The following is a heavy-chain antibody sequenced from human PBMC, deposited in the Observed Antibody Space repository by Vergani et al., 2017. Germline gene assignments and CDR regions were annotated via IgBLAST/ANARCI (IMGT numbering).Heavy chain of an antibody. CDR1: GGSFTSYH. CDR2: IDHTERP. CDR3: ARVNTETNGHLYYYYYMDV. D-gene: IGHD4-11*01. V-gene: IGHV4-34*01. Sequence: QVQLQQWGGGLLKPSETLSLTCVVNGGSFTSYHWTWIRQSPGEGLEWVCDIDHTERPDYNPSLKSRLTRSVDKSRNQFSLTHNSVTATDTAIYFCARVNTETNGHLYYYYYMDVWGQGTAVTVS. J-gene: IGHJ6*03.